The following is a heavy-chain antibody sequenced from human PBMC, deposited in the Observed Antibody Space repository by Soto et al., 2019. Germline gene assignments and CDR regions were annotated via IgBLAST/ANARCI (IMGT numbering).Heavy chain of an antibody. CDR2: IYHSGST. Sequence: QVQLQESGPGLVKPSGTLSLTCAVSGGPISSSNWWRWVRQPPGKGLEWIGEIYHSGSTNYNPSLKSRVTISVDKPKLQFSLQLSSVTAADTAVYYCPRAVDRGNWWVFDDWGQGTLVTASS. D-gene: IGHD2-8*02. CDR1: GGPISSSNW. CDR3: PRAVDRGNWWVFDD. J-gene: IGHJ4*02. V-gene: IGHV4-4*02.